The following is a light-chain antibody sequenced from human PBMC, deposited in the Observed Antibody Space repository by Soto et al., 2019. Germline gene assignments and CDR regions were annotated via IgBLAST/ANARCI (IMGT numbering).Light chain of an antibody. V-gene: IGLV4-60*02. J-gene: IGLJ2*01. CDR1: SGHSTYV. Sequence: QTVVTQSSSASASLGSSVKLTCTLSSGHSTYVIAWHQQQSGKAPRYLMRLEGGGRYTKGSGVPDRFSGSSSGADRYLTISNLQFDDEADYYCQTWDSNIHTFGGGTKVTVL. CDR3: QTWDSNIHT. CDR2: LEGGGRY.